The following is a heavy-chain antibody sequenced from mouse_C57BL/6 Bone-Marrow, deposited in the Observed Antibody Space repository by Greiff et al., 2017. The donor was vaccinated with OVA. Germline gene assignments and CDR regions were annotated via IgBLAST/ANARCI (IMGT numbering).Heavy chain of an antibody. D-gene: IGHD1-1*01. CDR1: GYTFTDYY. CDR2: INPNNGGT. V-gene: IGHV1-26*01. CDR3: ARGASITTVVDY. J-gene: IGHJ2*01. Sequence: VQLKQSGPELVKPGASVKISCKASGYTFTDYYMNWVKQSHGKSLEWIGDINPNNGGTSYNQKFKGKATLTVDKSSSTAYMELRSLTSEDSAVYYCARGASITTVVDYWGQGTTLTVSS.